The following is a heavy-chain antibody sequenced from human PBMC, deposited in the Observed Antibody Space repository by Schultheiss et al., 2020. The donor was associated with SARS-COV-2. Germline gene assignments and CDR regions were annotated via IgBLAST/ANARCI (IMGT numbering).Heavy chain of an antibody. V-gene: IGHV4-4*02. Sequence: SETLSLTCAVSGGSISSSNWWSWVRQPPGKGLEWIGEIYHSGSTNYNPSLKSRVTISVDKSKNQFSLKLSSVTAADTAVYYCAREPRYCSGGSCYSGGWFDPWGQGTLVTVSS. CDR1: GGSISSSNW. J-gene: IGHJ5*02. D-gene: IGHD2-15*01. CDR2: IYHSGST. CDR3: AREPRYCSGGSCYSGGWFDP.